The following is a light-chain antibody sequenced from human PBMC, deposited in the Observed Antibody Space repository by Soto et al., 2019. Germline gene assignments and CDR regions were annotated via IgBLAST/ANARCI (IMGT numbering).Light chain of an antibody. V-gene: IGLV2-14*03. CDR3: SSYTNNNTPV. CDR2: DVS. CDR1: SSDIGAYNY. J-gene: IGLJ2*01. Sequence: QSVLTQPASVSGSPGQSITISCTGTSSDIGAYNYVSWYQQYPGKAPKLLIYDVSNRPSGISNRFSGSKSGNTASLTISGLQAEDEADYYCSSYTNNNTPVFGGGTKVTVL.